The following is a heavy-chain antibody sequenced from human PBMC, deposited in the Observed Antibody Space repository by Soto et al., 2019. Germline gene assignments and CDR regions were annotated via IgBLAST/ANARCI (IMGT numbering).Heavy chain of an antibody. CDR3: AKEQDEDAFDI. D-gene: IGHD2-15*01. J-gene: IGHJ3*02. CDR2: ISGSGGST. V-gene: IGHV3-23*01. CDR1: GFTFSSYA. Sequence: GGPLRLSCAASGFTFSSYAMSWVRQAPGKGLEWVSAISGSGGSTYYAYYVKGRFTIARDNSKNTLYLQMNSVRAEDTAVYYCAKEQDEDAFDIWGQGTMVTVSS.